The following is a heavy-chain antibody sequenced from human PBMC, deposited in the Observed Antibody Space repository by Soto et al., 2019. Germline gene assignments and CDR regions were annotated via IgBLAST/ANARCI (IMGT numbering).Heavy chain of an antibody. CDR2: FDPEDGET. V-gene: IGHV1-24*01. CDR1: GYTLTELS. Sequence: EASVKVSGKVSGYTLTELSMHWVRQAPGKGLEWMGGFDPEDGETIYAQKFQGRVTMTEDTSTDTAYMELSSLRSEDTAVYYCATAAYYYDSSGYYYFDYWGQGTLVTVSS. J-gene: IGHJ4*02. D-gene: IGHD3-22*01. CDR3: ATAAYYYDSSGYYYFDY.